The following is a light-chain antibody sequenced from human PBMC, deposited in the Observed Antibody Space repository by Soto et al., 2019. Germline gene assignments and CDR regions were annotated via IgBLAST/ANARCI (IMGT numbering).Light chain of an antibody. V-gene: IGKV1-9*01. CDR2: AAS. CDR3: QQIKNDPWT. Sequence: DIQLTQSPSFLSASVGDRVIITCRASQGIANYLAWYQQKPGKAPKLLIYAASTLQSGVPSRFSGSGSGTEFPLTISSLQPEDFATYYCQQIKNDPWTFGQGTKVEIK. CDR1: QGIANY. J-gene: IGKJ1*01.